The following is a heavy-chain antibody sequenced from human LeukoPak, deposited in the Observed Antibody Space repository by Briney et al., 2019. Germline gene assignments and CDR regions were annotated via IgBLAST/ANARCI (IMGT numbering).Heavy chain of an antibody. J-gene: IGHJ4*02. V-gene: IGHV3-30*01. CDR3: ARGVSEIDY. CDR2: ISYDGSNK. CDR1: GFTFSSYA. Sequence: GRSLRLSCAASGFTFSSYAMHWVRQAPGKGLEWVAVISYDGSNKYYADSVKGRFTIPRDNSKNTLYLQMNSLRAEDTAVYYCARGVSEIDYWGQGTLVTVSS. D-gene: IGHD6-13*01.